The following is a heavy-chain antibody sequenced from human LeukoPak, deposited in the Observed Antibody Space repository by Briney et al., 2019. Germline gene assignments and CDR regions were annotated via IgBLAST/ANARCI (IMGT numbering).Heavy chain of an antibody. Sequence: PSETLSLTCTVSGGSISSSSSYWGWIRQPPGKGLEWIGSIYYSGSTYYNPSLKSRVTISVDTSKNQFSLKLSSVTAADTAVYYCARQYYDILTCYYTDYYFDYWGQGTLVTVSS. CDR2: IYYSGST. CDR3: ARQYYDILTCYYTDYYFDY. J-gene: IGHJ4*02. V-gene: IGHV4-39*01. CDR1: GGSISSSSSY. D-gene: IGHD3-9*01.